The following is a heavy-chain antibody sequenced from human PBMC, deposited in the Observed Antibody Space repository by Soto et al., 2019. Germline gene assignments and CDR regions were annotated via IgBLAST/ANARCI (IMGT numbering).Heavy chain of an antibody. CDR1: GGTFISYA. V-gene: IGHV1-69*13. Sequence: SVKVSCKASGGTFISYAISWVRQAPGQGLEWMGGIIPIFGTANYAQKFQGRVTITADESTSTAYMELSSLRSEDTAVYYCARDSIVYDILTGPTPYYSGMDVWGKGTTVTVSS. CDR2: IIPIFGTA. CDR3: ARDSIVYDILTGPTPYYSGMDV. J-gene: IGHJ6*04. D-gene: IGHD3-9*01.